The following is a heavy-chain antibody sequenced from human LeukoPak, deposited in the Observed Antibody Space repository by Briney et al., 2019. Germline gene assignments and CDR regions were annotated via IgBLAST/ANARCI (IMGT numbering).Heavy chain of an antibody. J-gene: IGHJ4*02. CDR3: ASVDTATQGY. V-gene: IGHV4-38-2*02. CDR1: GYSISSGYY. CDR2: IYHSGST. Sequence: PSQTLSLTCTVSGYSISSGYYWGWIRQPPGKGLEWIGSIYHSGSTYYNPSLKSRVTISVDTSKNQFSLKLSSVTAADTAVYYCASVDTATQGYWGQGTLVTVSS. D-gene: IGHD5-18*01.